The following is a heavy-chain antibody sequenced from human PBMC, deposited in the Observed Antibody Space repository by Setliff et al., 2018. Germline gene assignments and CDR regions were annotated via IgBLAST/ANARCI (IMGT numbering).Heavy chain of an antibody. V-gene: IGHV4-39*07. Sequence: SETLSLTCTVSGGSISSSSYYWGWIRQPPGKGLEWIGSINHSGSTNYNPSLKSRVTISVDTSKNQFSLKLSSVTAADTAVYYCAKELWPDTRYYYMDLWGKGTTVTVSS. CDR2: INHSGST. CDR3: AKELWPDTRYYYMDL. J-gene: IGHJ6*03. D-gene: IGHD3-10*01. CDR1: GGSISSSSYY.